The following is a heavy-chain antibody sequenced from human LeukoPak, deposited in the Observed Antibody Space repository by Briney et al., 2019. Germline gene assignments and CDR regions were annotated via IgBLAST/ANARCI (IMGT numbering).Heavy chain of an antibody. V-gene: IGHV1-3*01. D-gene: IGHD5-18*01. J-gene: IGHJ4*02. CDR3: ARSWIRSGRVVGYFDF. Sequence: GASVKVSCKASGYTFTSYAMHWVRQAPGQRLEWMGWINAGNGNTKYSQKFQGRVTITRDTSASTAYMELSSLRFEDSAMYYCARSWIRSGRVVGYFDFWGQGIPVTVSS. CDR2: INAGNGNT. CDR1: GYTFTSYA.